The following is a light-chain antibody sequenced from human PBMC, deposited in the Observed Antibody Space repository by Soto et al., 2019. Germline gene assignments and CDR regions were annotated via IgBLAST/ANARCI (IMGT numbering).Light chain of an antibody. CDR1: QTTNTW. J-gene: IGKJ2*01. CDR3: QQYISYPYT. V-gene: IGKV1-5*01. CDR2: DAS. Sequence: DIQMTQFPSTLSASVGDRVTITCRASQTTNTWLAWYQQKPGTAPKLLIYDASSLEGGVPSRFSASGSGTEFTLTISSLQPDDLATYYCQQYISYPYTFGQATMVEIK.